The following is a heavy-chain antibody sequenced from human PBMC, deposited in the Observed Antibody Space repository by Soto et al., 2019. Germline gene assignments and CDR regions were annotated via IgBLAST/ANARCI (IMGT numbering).Heavy chain of an antibody. J-gene: IGHJ4*02. CDR1: GYTFSTYG. CDR2: ISVHNGYT. V-gene: IGHV1-18*01. Sequence: QVQLAQSGAEVKKPGASVTVSCKASGYTFSTYGISWVRQAPGQGREWVGWISVHNGYTKYATELQGRVTVTTDPSTSTAYMELRSLRSDDSAVYYCARLEHNFGPHDYWGQGTLVTVTS. D-gene: IGHD1-1*01. CDR3: ARLEHNFGPHDY.